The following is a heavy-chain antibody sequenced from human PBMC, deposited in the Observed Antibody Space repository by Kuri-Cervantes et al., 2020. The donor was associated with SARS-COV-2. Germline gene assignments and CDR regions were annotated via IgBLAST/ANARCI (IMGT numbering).Heavy chain of an antibody. CDR3: AKPGSVRGIIREDHYGLDV. CDR2: ISYDGRDT. Sequence: GESLKISCVASEFNFRYYGMYWVRQAPGKGLEWVAVISYDGRDTYYGDSVKGRFTISRDNSKNTLYLQMNGLRPEDTGVYYCAKPGSVRGIIREDHYGLDVWGQGTTVTVSS. CDR1: EFNFRYYG. J-gene: IGHJ6*02. D-gene: IGHD3-10*01. V-gene: IGHV3-30*18.